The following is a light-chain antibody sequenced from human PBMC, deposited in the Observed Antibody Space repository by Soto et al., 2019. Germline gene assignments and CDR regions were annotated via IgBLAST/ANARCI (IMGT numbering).Light chain of an antibody. J-gene: IGKJ5*01. CDR3: QKYSSVIT. Sequence: DIQMTQSPSSLSASVGDRATITCRASQGISNFLAWYQQKPGKVPKLLISAASTLQSGVPSRFSGSRSGTDFTLTITSLQPEDVATYYCQKYSSVITSGQGTRLEIK. CDR2: AAS. CDR1: QGISNF. V-gene: IGKV1-27*01.